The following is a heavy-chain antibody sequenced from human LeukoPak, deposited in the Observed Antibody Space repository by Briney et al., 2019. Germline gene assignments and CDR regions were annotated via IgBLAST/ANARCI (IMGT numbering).Heavy chain of an antibody. CDR1: GFTFSSYG. Sequence: PGGSLRLSCAASGFTFSSYGMSWVRQGPGKGLEWVSSISGSGRTTYYADSVKGRFTISRDGSKNTLYLQMNSLKAEDTAIYYCAKDFEVGAYFNWGQGTLVTVSS. J-gene: IGHJ4*02. V-gene: IGHV3-23*01. CDR2: ISGSGRTT. CDR3: AKDFEVGAYFN. D-gene: IGHD1-26*01.